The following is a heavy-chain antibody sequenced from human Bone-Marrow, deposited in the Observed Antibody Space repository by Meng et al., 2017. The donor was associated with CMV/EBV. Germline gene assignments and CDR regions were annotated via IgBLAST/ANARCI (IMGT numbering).Heavy chain of an antibody. Sequence: SETLSLTCTVSGGSISSGGYYWSWIRQHPGKGLEWIGYIYYSGSTYYNPSLKSRVTISVDTSKNQFSLKLSSVTAADTAVYYCARGDSIAARPPDYFDYWGQGTLFTVSS. J-gene: IGHJ4*02. V-gene: IGHV4-31*03. CDR1: GGSISSGGYY. CDR2: IYYSGST. D-gene: IGHD6-6*01. CDR3: ARGDSIAARPPDYFDY.